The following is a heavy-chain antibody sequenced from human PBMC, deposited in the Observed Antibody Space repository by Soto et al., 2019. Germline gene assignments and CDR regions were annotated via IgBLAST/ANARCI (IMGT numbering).Heavy chain of an antibody. CDR3: ARDPVDGYAFFDY. CDR2: IYCSGKT. J-gene: IGHJ4*02. CDR1: SISTYY. Sequence: SETLSLTCTVGSISTYYWNWIRQPPGKGLEWIGYIYCSGKTKYNPSLKSRVTISLDMSKRQSSLKLTSVTAADTAVYWCARDPVDGYAFFDYWGQGALVTVSS. D-gene: IGHD5-12*01. V-gene: IGHV4-59*01.